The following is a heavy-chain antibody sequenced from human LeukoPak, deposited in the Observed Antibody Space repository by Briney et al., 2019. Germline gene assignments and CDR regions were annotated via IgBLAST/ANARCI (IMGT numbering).Heavy chain of an antibody. V-gene: IGHV3-23*01. CDR3: AKDGRLGV. CDR2: SSGSGGST. CDR1: RFTFSSYA. Sequence: GGSLRLSCAPSRFTFSSYAMSWVRQAPGKGLEWGSASSGSGGSTYYADSVKGRFTISRDNSKNTLYLQMNSLRAEDTAVYYCAKDGRLGVCGQGTLVTVSS. J-gene: IGHJ4*02. D-gene: IGHD1-26*01.